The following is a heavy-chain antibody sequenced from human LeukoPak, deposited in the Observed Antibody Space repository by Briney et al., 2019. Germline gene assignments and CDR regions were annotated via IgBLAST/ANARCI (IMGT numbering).Heavy chain of an antibody. D-gene: IGHD6-6*01. CDR3: ARDRKGSSNYFDY. CDR2: ISYDGSNK. Sequence: WFRQPSGKGLEWVAVISYDGSNKYYADSVKGRFTISRDNSKNTLYLQMNSLRAEDTAVYYCARDRKGSSNYFDYWGQGTLVTVSS. J-gene: IGHJ4*02. V-gene: IGHV3-30-3*01.